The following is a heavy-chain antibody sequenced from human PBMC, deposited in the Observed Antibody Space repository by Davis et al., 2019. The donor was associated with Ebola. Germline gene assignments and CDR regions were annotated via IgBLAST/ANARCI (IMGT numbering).Heavy chain of an antibody. CDR1: GYTFTGYY. D-gene: IGHD3-10*01. Sequence: ASVKVSCKASGYTFTGYYMHWVRQATGQGLEWMGWMNPNSGNTGYAQKFQGRVTMTRNTSISTAYMELSSLRSEDTAVYYCARRAMVRGKGRFDPWGQGTLVTVSS. V-gene: IGHV1-8*02. J-gene: IGHJ5*02. CDR2: MNPNSGNT. CDR3: ARRAMVRGKGRFDP.